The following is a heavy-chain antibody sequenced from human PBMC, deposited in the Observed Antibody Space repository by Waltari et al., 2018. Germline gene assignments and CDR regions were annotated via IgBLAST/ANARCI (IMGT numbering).Heavy chain of an antibody. D-gene: IGHD1-26*01. V-gene: IGHV4-34*01. J-gene: IGHJ3*02. CDR3: ARAWISLILGATSAFDI. CDR2: INHSGST. Sequence: QVQLQQWGAGLLTPSATLSLTCAVYGGSFSGYYWSWIRQPPGKGLEWIGEINHSGSTNYNPSLKSRVTISVDTSKNQFSLKLSSVTAADTAVYYCARAWISLILGATSAFDIWGQGTMVTVS. CDR1: GGSFSGYY.